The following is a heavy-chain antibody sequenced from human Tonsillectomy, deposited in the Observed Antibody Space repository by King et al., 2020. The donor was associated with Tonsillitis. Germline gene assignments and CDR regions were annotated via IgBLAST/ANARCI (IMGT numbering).Heavy chain of an antibody. J-gene: IGHJ5*02. D-gene: IGHD2-15*01. CDR2: IYYNGSN. CDR1: GGSISRYY. Sequence: VQLQESGPGLVRPSETLSLTCTVSGGSISRYYRSWIRQPPGKRLEWIVYIYYNGSNNYILSLKSRVTISVDTSKNQFSLKLGSMTAADTAGYYCVRDNGHCSGGSCLFAPWFEPWGQGTLVTVSS. V-gene: IGHV4-59*01. CDR3: VRDNGHCSGGSCLFAPWFEP.